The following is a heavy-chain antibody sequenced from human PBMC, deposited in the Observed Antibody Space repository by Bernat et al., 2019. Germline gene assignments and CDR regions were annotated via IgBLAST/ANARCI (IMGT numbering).Heavy chain of an antibody. V-gene: IGHV3-30*03. CDR2: ISSDGNNK. CDR1: GFTFSSYG. D-gene: IGHD3-10*01. J-gene: IGHJ4*02. Sequence: QVQLVESGGGVVQPGRSLRLSCAASGFTFSSYGMHWVRQAPGKGLEWVAVISSDGNNKYYTDSVKGRFTISRDNSKNTLYLQMNSLRAEDTAVYYCEGVISSGYWGQGTLVTVSS. CDR3: EGVISSGY.